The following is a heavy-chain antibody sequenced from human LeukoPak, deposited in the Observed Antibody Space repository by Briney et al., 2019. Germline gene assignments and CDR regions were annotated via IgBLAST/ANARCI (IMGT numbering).Heavy chain of an antibody. V-gene: IGHV4-39*01. CDR3: ARQGCCGDCYPDY. J-gene: IGHJ4*02. CDR2: IYYTGST. CDR1: GGSISTSTYY. Sequence: PSETLCLTCTVSGGSISTSTYYWGWIRQPPGKGLEWLGSIYYTGSTYYNPSLKSRVTIYVDTSKNQFSLKLSSVTAADTDVYYCARQGCCGDCYPDYWGQGTLVTVSS. D-gene: IGHD2-21*01.